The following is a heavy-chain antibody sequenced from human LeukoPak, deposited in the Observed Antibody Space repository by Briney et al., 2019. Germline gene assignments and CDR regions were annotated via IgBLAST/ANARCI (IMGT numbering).Heavy chain of an antibody. Sequence: ASVKVSCKASGYTFTSYGISWVRQAPGQGLEWMGWISAYNGNTNYAQKLQGRVTMTTDTTTSTAYMELRSLRSDDTAVYYCAREMRLWFGELSLDYWGQGTLVTVSS. V-gene: IGHV1-18*01. CDR1: GYTFTSYG. J-gene: IGHJ4*02. D-gene: IGHD3-10*01. CDR2: ISAYNGNT. CDR3: AREMRLWFGELSLDY.